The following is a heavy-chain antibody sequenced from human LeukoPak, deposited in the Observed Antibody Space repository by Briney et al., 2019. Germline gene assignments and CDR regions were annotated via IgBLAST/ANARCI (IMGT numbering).Heavy chain of an antibody. D-gene: IGHD6-19*01. V-gene: IGHV3-30*18. CDR1: GFTFSSYS. CDR3: AKENSSGWYRYYYYGMDV. CDR2: ISYDGSNK. Sequence: PGGSLRLSCAASGFTFSSYSMNWVRQAPGKGLEWVAVISYDGSNKYYADSVKGRFTISRDNSKNTLYLQMNSLRAEDTAVYYCAKENSSGWYRYYYYGMDVWGQGTTVTVSS. J-gene: IGHJ6*02.